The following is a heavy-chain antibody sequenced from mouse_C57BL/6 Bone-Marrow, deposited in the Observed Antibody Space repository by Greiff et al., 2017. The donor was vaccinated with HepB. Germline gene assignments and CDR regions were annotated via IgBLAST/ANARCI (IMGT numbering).Heavy chain of an antibody. CDR1: GYAFSSSW. D-gene: IGHD2-2*01. V-gene: IGHV1-82*01. CDR3: ARGVTDYFRDV. J-gene: IGHJ1*03. Sequence: VQLQQSGPELVKPGASVKISCKASGYAFSSSWMNWVKQRPGKGLEWIGRIYPGDGDTNYNGKFKGKATLTADKSSSTAYMQLSSLTSEDSAVYFCARGVTDYFRDVWGTGTTVTVSS. CDR2: IYPGDGDT.